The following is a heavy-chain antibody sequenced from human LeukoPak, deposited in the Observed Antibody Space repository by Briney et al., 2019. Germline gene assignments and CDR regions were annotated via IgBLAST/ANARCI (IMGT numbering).Heavy chain of an antibody. CDR3: ATYRQVLLPFES. Sequence: GGSLRLSCAASGFTFDDYTMHWVRQAPGKGLEWVSLISWESGSIYYADSVKGRFTVSRDNSKNSLYLQMNSLRAEDTAIYYCATYRQVLLPFESWGQATLVTVSS. CDR1: GFTFDDYT. J-gene: IGHJ4*02. CDR2: ISWESGSI. V-gene: IGHV3-43D*03. D-gene: IGHD2-8*02.